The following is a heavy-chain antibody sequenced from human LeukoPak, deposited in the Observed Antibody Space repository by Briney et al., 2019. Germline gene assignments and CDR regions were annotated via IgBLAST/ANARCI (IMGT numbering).Heavy chain of an antibody. J-gene: IGHJ4*02. CDR3: ARDNPYGSGTDY. V-gene: IGHV4-39*07. CDR1: GGSISSSSYY. Sequence: SETLSLTCTASGGSISSSSYYWGWIRQPPGKGLEWIGSIYYSGSTYYNPSLKSRVTISIDTSKNQFSLKVNSVTAADTAVYYCARDNPYGSGTDYWGQGTLVTVSS. D-gene: IGHD3-10*01. CDR2: IYYSGST.